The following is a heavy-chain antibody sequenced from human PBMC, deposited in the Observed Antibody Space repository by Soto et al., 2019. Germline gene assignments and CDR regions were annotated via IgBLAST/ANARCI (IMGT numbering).Heavy chain of an antibody. D-gene: IGHD6-6*01. Sequence: GGSLRLSCAASGFTFSNYGIHWVRQAPGKGLEWVSYISSSSTIYYADSVKGRFTISRDNAKNSLYLQMNSLRDEDTAVYYCARSPSPLPMEIAAREVHYVIDFWGQGSTVTGSS. V-gene: IGHV3-48*02. CDR3: ARSPSPLPMEIAAREVHYVIDF. CDR1: GFTFSNYG. J-gene: IGHJ6*02. CDR2: ISSSSTI.